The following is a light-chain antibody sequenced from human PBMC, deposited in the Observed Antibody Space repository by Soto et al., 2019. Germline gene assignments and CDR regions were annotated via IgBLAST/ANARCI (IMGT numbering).Light chain of an antibody. CDR1: QSVSSYY. Sequence: ENVLTQSPGTLSLSPGERAALSCRASQSVSSYYLAWYQQKPGQAPRLLIFGASTRATGIPDRFSGSGSGTDFTLTISRLEPEDFAVYYCQQYGGSPPYTFGQGTKLEIK. CDR2: GAS. CDR3: QQYGGSPPYT. V-gene: IGKV3-20*01. J-gene: IGKJ2*01.